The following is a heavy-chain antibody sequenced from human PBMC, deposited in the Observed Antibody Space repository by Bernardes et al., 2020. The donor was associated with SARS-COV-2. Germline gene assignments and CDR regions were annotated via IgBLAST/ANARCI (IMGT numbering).Heavy chain of an antibody. J-gene: IGHJ4*02. CDR2: INQDGDEK. CDR1: ESTFRDYW. D-gene: IGHD5-18*01. V-gene: IGHV3-7*02. Sequence: GGSLRLSCAASESTFRDYWMSWVRQAPGKGLEWVASINQDGDEKYYADSVKGRFTISRDNAKNSLYLQMNSLRAEDTAMYYCARSLYRYGYDYWGQGTLVTVSS. CDR3: ARSLYRYGYDY.